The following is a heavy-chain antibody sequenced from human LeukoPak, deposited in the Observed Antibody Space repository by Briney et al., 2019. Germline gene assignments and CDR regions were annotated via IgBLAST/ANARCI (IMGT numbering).Heavy chain of an antibody. Sequence: PSETLSLTCAVSGVSISPYYWSWLRQPPGKGLEWIGNVYYTGSTYYNPSLKSRVTISVETSKNHFSLELVSVTAADAALYFCTREVGSFYPGDRRFDTWGQGTLVTVSS. CDR2: VYYTGST. J-gene: IGHJ5*02. CDR1: GVSISPYY. V-gene: IGHV4-59*01. D-gene: IGHD2-21*02. CDR3: TREVGSFYPGDRRFDT.